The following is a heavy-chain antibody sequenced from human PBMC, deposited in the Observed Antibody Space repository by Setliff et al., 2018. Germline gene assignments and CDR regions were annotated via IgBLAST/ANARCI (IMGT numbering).Heavy chain of an antibody. J-gene: IGHJ4*02. Sequence: SETLSLTCAVSGYFISSGYYWGWIRQPPGKGLEWIGSIHHRGSTYYNPSLKSRVTISIDASKNQFSLKLDSVTAADTAVYYCARTDDYYNFYAYWGQGTLVTVSS. V-gene: IGHV4-38-2*01. CDR2: IHHRGST. CDR3: ARTDDYYNFYAY. D-gene: IGHD3-3*01. CDR1: GYFISSGYY.